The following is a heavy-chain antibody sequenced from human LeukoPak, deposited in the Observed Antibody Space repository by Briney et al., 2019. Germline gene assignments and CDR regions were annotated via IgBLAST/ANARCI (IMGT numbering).Heavy chain of an antibody. V-gene: IGHV1-18*01. J-gene: IGHJ4*02. CDR3: ARVAPGAGPYDY. Sequence: ASVTVSCKASGYTFTSYGISWVRQAPGQGLEWMGWISAYNGNTNYAQKLQGRVTMTTDTSTSTAYMELRSLRSDDTAVYYCARVAPGAGPYDYWGQGTLVTVSS. CDR1: GYTFTSYG. D-gene: IGHD6-19*01. CDR2: ISAYNGNT.